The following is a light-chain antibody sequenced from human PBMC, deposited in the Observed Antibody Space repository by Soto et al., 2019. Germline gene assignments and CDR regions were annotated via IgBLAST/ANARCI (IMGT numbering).Light chain of an antibody. Sequence: QSVLAQPPSASGSPGQSVTISCTGTSSDVGDNYVSWYQQRLGKAPKLIIYEVTLRPSGVPDRFSGSKSGNTASLTVSGLQADDEADYYCSAYAGSNTFVFGTGTKLTVL. CDR1: SSDVGDNY. J-gene: IGLJ1*01. CDR3: SAYAGSNTFV. CDR2: EVT. V-gene: IGLV2-8*01.